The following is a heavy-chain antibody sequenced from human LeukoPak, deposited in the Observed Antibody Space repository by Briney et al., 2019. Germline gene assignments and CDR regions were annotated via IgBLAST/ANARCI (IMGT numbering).Heavy chain of an antibody. Sequence: GGSLRLSCAASGFTFSSYAMHWVRQAPGKGLEWVAVISYDGSNKYYADSVKGRFTISRDNSKNTLYLQMNSLRAEDTAVYYCARGDSSGYEIDYWGQGTLVTVSS. J-gene: IGHJ4*02. V-gene: IGHV3-30-3*01. CDR2: ISYDGSNK. CDR1: GFTFSSYA. CDR3: ARGDSSGYEIDY. D-gene: IGHD3-22*01.